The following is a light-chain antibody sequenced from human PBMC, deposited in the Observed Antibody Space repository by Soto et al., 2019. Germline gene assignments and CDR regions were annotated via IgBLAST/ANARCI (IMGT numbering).Light chain of an antibody. CDR1: ESISSW. Sequence: DIQMTQFHSTLSASVGDRVTITCRASESISSWLAWYQQKPGKAPKILIYKASTLQSGVPSRFTGSGSGTEFTLTISSLQPDDFATYYCQHYSVFPLTFGGGTKVEIK. CDR3: QHYSVFPLT. V-gene: IGKV1-5*03. J-gene: IGKJ4*01. CDR2: KAS.